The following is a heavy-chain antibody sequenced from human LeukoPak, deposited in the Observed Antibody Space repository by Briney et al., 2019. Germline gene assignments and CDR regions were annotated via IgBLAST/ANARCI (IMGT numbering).Heavy chain of an antibody. D-gene: IGHD5-24*01. Sequence: GGSLRLSCAAPGFTFSSYAMSWVRQAPGKGLEWVSAISGSGSSTYYADSVKGRFTISRDNSKNTLYLQMNSLRAEDTAVYYCAKGRWLQPIYYFDYWGQGTLVTVSS. J-gene: IGHJ4*02. CDR1: GFTFSSYA. CDR2: ISGSGSST. V-gene: IGHV3-23*01. CDR3: AKGRWLQPIYYFDY.